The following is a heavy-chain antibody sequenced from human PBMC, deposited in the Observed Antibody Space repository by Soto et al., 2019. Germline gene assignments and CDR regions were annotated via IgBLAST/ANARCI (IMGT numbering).Heavy chain of an antibody. V-gene: IGHV3-23*01. CDR3: AKCMGTTSCRHFDS. J-gene: IGHJ4*02. CDR1: GFTFSSYA. CDR2: LTGSGGST. Sequence: EVQLLESGGGLIQPGGSLRLSCAASGFTFSSYAMSWVRQAPGKGLEWVSRLTGSGGSTYYADSVKGRFTISRDNSKNTLYLQMNSLRAEDTAVFYCAKCMGTTSCRHFDSCGQGTLVTVSS. D-gene: IGHD2-2*01.